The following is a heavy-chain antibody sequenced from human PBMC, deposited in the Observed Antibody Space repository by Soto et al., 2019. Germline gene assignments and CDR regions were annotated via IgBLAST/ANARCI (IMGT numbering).Heavy chain of an antibody. Sequence: DVQLLESGGGMGQTGGSLRLSCAASGFTFTNDVMGCVRQAPGKGLEWVASISSSGESRNYADSVKGRFTVSRDSSKNTLYLQLRSLRAEDTAVYFCARGEFGSRIHMAKFDYWGQGTLVTVSS. CDR3: ARGEFGSRIHMAKFDY. V-gene: IGHV3-23*01. CDR2: ISSSGESR. D-gene: IGHD3-10*01. CDR1: GFTFTNDV. J-gene: IGHJ4*02.